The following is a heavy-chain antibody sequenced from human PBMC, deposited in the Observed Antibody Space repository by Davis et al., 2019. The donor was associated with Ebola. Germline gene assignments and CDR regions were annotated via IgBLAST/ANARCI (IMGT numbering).Heavy chain of an antibody. CDR3: AREVVPAAIRGYYYYGMDV. D-gene: IGHD2-2*02. CDR2: ISYDGSNK. Sequence: PGGSLRLSCAASGFTFSSYGMHWVRQAPGKGLEWVAVISYDGSNKYYADSVKGRFTISRDNSKNTLYLQMNSLRAEDTAVYYCAREVVPAAIRGYYYYGMDVWGQGTTVTVSS. CDR1: GFTFSSYG. J-gene: IGHJ6*02. V-gene: IGHV3-30*03.